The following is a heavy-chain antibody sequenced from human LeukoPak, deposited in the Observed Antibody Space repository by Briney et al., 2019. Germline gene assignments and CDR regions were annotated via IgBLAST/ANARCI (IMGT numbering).Heavy chain of an antibody. J-gene: IGHJ4*02. V-gene: IGHV3-23*01. CDR3: AKSESGYRYVSIDY. Sequence: GGSLRLSCEASGFTFSNYVMTWARQAAGKGLEWVSGISASGGSTYYADSVKGRFTISRDNSKNTLYLQMNSLRAEDTAVYYCAKSESGYRYVSIDYWGQGTLVTVSS. D-gene: IGHD5-18*01. CDR2: ISASGGST. CDR1: GFTFSNYV.